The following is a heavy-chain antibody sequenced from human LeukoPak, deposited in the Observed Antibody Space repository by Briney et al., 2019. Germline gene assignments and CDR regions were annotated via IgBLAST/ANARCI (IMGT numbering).Heavy chain of an antibody. D-gene: IGHD2-2*01. Sequence: AASVKVSCKASGYTFTSCAMHWVRQAPGQRLEWMGWINAGNGNTKYSQKFQGRVTITRDTSASTAYMELSSLRSEDTAVYYCARGEDIVVVPAAIYAFDIWGQGTMVTVSS. CDR2: INAGNGNT. CDR1: GYTFTSCA. V-gene: IGHV1-3*01. J-gene: IGHJ3*02. CDR3: ARGEDIVVVPAAIYAFDI.